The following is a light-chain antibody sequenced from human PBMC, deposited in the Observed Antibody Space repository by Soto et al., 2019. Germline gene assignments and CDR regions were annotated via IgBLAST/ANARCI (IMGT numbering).Light chain of an antibody. CDR2: EVT. Sequence: QSVLTKPASVTGSPGESIAISCTGTSSDIGAYDYVSWYQQHPDKAPKLIIYEVTKRPSGVSTRFSGSKSGNTASLTISGLQAEDEGDYYCGSHTSGSTRVFGTGTKVTVL. CDR1: SSDIGAYDY. J-gene: IGLJ1*01. V-gene: IGLV2-14*01. CDR3: GSHTSGSTRV.